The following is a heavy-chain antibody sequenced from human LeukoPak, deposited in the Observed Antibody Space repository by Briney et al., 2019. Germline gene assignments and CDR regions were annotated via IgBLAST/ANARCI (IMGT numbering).Heavy chain of an antibody. CDR1: GGSFSGYY. Sequence: SETLSLTCAVYGGSFSGYYWSWIRQPPGKGLEWIGEINHSGSTNYNPSLKSRVTISVDTSKNQFSLKLSSVTAADPAVYYCARGGTIVVVPAAITGINPTPDGTGGVHYWGQGTLVPVSS. CDR2: INHSGST. CDR3: ARGGTIVVVPAAITGINPTPDGTGGVHY. J-gene: IGHJ4*02. D-gene: IGHD2-2*01. V-gene: IGHV4-34*01.